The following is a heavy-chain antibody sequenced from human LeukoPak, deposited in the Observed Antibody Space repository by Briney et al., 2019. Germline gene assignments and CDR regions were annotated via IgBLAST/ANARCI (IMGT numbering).Heavy chain of an antibody. CDR2: IKQDESDK. V-gene: IGHV3-7*01. D-gene: IGHD2-15*01. J-gene: IGHJ4*02. Sequence: PGGSLRLSCAASGFTFSTYWMTWVRQAPGKGLEWVASIKQDESDKNYVDSVKGRFTISRDNPKNSLYLQMNSLRAEDTAVYYCVRDSYCSGGNCYSSGGDYWGQGTLVTVSS. CDR1: GFTFSTYW. CDR3: VRDSYCSGGNCYSSGGDY.